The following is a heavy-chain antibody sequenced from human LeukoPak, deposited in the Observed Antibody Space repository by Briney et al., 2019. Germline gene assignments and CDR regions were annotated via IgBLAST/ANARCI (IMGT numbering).Heavy chain of an antibody. Sequence: ASVKVSSKVSGYSLTELSMHWVRQAPGKGLGWMGGVDPEDGEIIYAQKFQGRVTMTEHTSTDTAYMELSSLRSEDTAVYYCAIDVGELLTYWGQGTLVTVSS. CDR2: VDPEDGEI. CDR1: GYSLTELS. CDR3: AIDVGELLTY. V-gene: IGHV1-24*01. J-gene: IGHJ4*02. D-gene: IGHD1-26*01.